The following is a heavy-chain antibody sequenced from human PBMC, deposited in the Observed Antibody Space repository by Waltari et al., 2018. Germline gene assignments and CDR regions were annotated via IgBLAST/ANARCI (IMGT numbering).Heavy chain of an antibody. V-gene: IGHV3-48*03. D-gene: IGHD6-13*01. CDR1: GLTFSSYA. Sequence: EVQLVESGGGLVQPGGSLRLSCAASGLTFSSYAMNWVRQAPGKGLEWVSYISSSGSTIYYADSVKGRFTISRDNAKNSLYLQMNSLRAEDTAVYYCARIPSGYSSSWDPWGWFDPWGQGTLVTVSS. CDR2: ISSSGSTI. CDR3: ARIPSGYSSSWDPWGWFDP. J-gene: IGHJ5*02.